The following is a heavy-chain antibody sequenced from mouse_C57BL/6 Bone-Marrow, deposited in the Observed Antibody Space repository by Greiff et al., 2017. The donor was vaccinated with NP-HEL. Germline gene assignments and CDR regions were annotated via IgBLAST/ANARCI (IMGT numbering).Heavy chain of an antibody. J-gene: IGHJ4*01. CDR3: AREGYYDYDTKYAMDY. CDR2: IDPSDSYT. D-gene: IGHD2-4*01. V-gene: IGHV1-50*01. Sequence: QVQLQQPGAELVKPGASVKLSCKASGYTFTSYWMQWVKQRPGQGLEWIGEIDPSDSYTNYNQKFKGKATLTVDTSSSTAYMQLSSLTSEDSAVYYCAREGYYDYDTKYAMDYWGQGTSVTVSS. CDR1: GYTFTSYW.